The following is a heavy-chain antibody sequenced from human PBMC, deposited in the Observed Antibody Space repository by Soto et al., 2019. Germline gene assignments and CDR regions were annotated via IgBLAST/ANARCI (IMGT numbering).Heavy chain of an antibody. CDR1: DGSISSYY. CDR2: IYYSGST. Sequence: SETLSLTCTVSDGSISSYYWSWIRQPPGRGLEWIGYIYYSGSTNYNPSLKSRVTISVDTSKNQFSLKLSSVTAADTAVYYCARDLYDSSGYYLKRYAFDIWGQGTMVTVSS. CDR3: ARDLYDSSGYYLKRYAFDI. D-gene: IGHD3-22*01. J-gene: IGHJ3*02. V-gene: IGHV4-59*01.